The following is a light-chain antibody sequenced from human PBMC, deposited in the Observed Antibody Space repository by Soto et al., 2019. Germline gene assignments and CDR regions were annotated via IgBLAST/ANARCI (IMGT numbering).Light chain of an antibody. CDR3: QQRSNWPPALS. CDR2: GAS. J-gene: IGKJ4*01. Sequence: EIVLTQSPCTLSLSPGERATLSCRASQSVSSSYLAWHQQKPGQAPRLLIYGASSRATGIPDRFSGSGSGTDFTLTISSLEPEDFAVYYCQQRSNWPPALSFGGGTKVDIK. V-gene: IGKV3D-20*02. CDR1: QSVSSSY.